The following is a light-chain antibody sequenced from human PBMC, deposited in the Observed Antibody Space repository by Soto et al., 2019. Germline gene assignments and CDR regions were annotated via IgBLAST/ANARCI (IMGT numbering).Light chain of an antibody. J-gene: IGLJ2*01. CDR1: VLPKQY. V-gene: IGLV3-25*03. Sequence: SYELTQPPSVSVSPGQTARITCSGDVLPKQYGNWYQQKPGQAPMLVIYKDSERPSGIPERFSGSSSGTTVTLTISGVQAEDEADYYCQSADSSGTYLVVFGGGTKLTVL. CDR2: KDS. CDR3: QSADSSGTYLVV.